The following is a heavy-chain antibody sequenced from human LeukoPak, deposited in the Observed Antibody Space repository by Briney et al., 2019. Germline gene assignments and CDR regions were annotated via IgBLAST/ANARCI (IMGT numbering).Heavy chain of an antibody. J-gene: IGHJ5*02. CDR1: GLIVSSNY. V-gene: IGHV3-53*01. D-gene: IGHD3-22*01. CDR2: IYSGGSI. Sequence: GGSLRLSCAASGLIVSSNYMTWVRQAPGKGLEWVSVIYSGGSIYYADSVKGRFTISRDNSRNTLYLQMNSLRAEDTAVYYCASFSRAYYFDSSNYPWGQGTLVTVSS. CDR3: ASFSRAYYFDSSNYP.